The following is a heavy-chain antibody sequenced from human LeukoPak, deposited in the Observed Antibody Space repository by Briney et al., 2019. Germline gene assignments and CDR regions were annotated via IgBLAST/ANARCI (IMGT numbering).Heavy chain of an antibody. D-gene: IGHD6-25*01. V-gene: IGHV3-7*01. Sequence: GGPLRLSCAASGFTFRTYWLSWVRHAPGKGLEWVANIHEDGYDKYYVDSVKGRFTISRDNAENSLFLQLNSLRAEDTAVYYCVRDGRGGYLDFWGQGTLVTVSS. CDR3: VRDGRGGYLDF. CDR1: GFTFRTYW. J-gene: IGHJ4*02. CDR2: IHEDGYDK.